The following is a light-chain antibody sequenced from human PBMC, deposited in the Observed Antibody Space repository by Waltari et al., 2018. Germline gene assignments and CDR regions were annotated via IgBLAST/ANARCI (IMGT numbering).Light chain of an antibody. J-gene: IGKJ2*01. CDR2: MAS. Sequence: DIQMTQSPSTLSASVGDRVTIPCRASQSVGTWLAWYQQKPGKAPKLLIYMASSLESGVPSRFSGSGSGTEFTLTISSLQPDDFATYSCQQYSSFSTFGQGTKVDI. CDR1: QSVGTW. CDR3: QQYSSFST. V-gene: IGKV1-5*03.